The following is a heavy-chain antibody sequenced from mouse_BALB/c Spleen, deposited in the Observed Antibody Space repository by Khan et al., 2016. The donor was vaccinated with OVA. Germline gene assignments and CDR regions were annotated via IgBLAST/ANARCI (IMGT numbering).Heavy chain of an antibody. J-gene: IGHJ3*01. CDR1: GYTFSSYW. V-gene: IGHV1-9*01. CDR3: ARGGYGGFAF. D-gene: IGHD2-2*01. Sequence: QVQLQQSGGDLMKPGASVKISCKATGYTFSSYWIEWVKQRPGHGLEWIGQIFPGSGSITYNEKFKGKATFTADTSSNTAYMPLSSLTSEDSAVYYCARGGYGGFAFGGQGTLVTVSA. CDR2: IFPGSGSI.